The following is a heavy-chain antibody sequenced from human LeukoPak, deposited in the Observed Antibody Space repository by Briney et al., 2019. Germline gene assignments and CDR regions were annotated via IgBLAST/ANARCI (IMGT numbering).Heavy chain of an antibody. CDR1: GFTFSSYV. CDR2: IRSKANSYAT. Sequence: GGSLRLSCAASGFTFSSYVMNWVRQAPGKGLEWVGRIRSKANSYATAYAASVKGRFTISRDDSKNTAYLQMNSLKTEDTAVYYCTTITPIDYWGQGTLVTVSS. CDR3: TTITPIDY. J-gene: IGHJ4*02. D-gene: IGHD3-10*01. V-gene: IGHV3-73*01.